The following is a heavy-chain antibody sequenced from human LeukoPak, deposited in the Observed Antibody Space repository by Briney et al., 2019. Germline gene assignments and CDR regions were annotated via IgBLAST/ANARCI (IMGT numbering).Heavy chain of an antibody. D-gene: IGHD3-22*01. CDR3: ATAPYYDSSGYFDY. CDR2: FDPEDGET. V-gene: IGHV1-24*01. J-gene: IGHJ4*02. CDR1: GYTLTELS. Sequence: ASVKVSCKVSGYTLTELSMHWVRQAPGKGLEWMGGFDPEDGETIYAQKFQGRVTMTEATSTDTAYLELTSLRSRATAVYYCATAPYYDSSGYFDYWGQGTLVTVSS.